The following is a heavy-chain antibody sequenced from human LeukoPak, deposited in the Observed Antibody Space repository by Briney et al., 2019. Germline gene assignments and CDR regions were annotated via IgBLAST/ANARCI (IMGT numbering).Heavy chain of an antibody. Sequence: SETLSLTCTVSGGSISTYYWSWIRQPPGKGLEWIGYINYSGSTIYNPSLKSRVTISVDTSKNQFSLNLSSVTAADTAVYYCARDIRDGYNEYYFDSWGQGTLVTVSS. CDR2: INYSGST. CDR1: GGSISTYY. D-gene: IGHD5-24*01. V-gene: IGHV4-59*01. J-gene: IGHJ4*02. CDR3: ARDIRDGYNEYYFDS.